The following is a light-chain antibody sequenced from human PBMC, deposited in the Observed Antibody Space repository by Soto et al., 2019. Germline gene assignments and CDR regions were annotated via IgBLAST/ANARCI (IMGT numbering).Light chain of an antibody. J-gene: IGKJ4*01. Sequence: DIQMTQSPSSVSASIGDRVTITCRASQGINNWLAWYQHTPGKAPNLLIYATSTLQSGVPSRFSGSGSGTELSLTISSLQPEDFATYYCQQANSFPHTVGGGTKVEIK. CDR1: QGINNW. V-gene: IGKV1-12*01. CDR2: ATS. CDR3: QQANSFPHT.